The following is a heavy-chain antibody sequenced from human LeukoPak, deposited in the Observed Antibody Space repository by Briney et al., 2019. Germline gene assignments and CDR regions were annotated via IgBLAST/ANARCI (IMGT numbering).Heavy chain of an antibody. D-gene: IGHD4-17*01. V-gene: IGHV4-59*01. Sequence: SETLSLTCTVSGGSISSSYWSWIRQPPGKRLEWLGYIYYSGSTNHNPSLKSRVTISVDTSKNQFSLKLSSVTAADTAVYYCARGGVPTVTTRWFDPWGQGILVTVSS. CDR3: ARGGVPTVTTRWFDP. CDR1: GGSISSSY. CDR2: IYYSGST. J-gene: IGHJ5*02.